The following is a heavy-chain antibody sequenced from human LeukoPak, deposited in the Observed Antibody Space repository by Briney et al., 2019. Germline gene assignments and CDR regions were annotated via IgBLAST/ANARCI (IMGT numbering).Heavy chain of an antibody. CDR3: ARWYSSGWAFDY. V-gene: IGHV4-59*08. D-gene: IGHD6-19*01. Sequence: SETLSLTCTVSGGTISSYYWNWIRQPPGKGLEWIGYIHYSGSTKYNPSLKSRVTISVDTSKNQFSLKLSSVTAADTAVYYCARWYSSGWAFDYWGQGTLVAVSS. J-gene: IGHJ4*02. CDR2: IHYSGST. CDR1: GGTISSYY.